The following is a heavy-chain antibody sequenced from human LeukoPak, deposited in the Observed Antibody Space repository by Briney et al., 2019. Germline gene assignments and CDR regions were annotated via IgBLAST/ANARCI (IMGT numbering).Heavy chain of an antibody. Sequence: GGSLRLSCAASVFSFSTYAMSWVRQAPGKGLEWVSGITGSGGSTYHADSVKGRFSISRGNSKNTLFLQMSSLRAEDSAIFYCAKGSASGRPYYFDSWGQGIMVTVSS. V-gene: IGHV3-23*01. CDR1: VFSFSTYA. CDR3: AKGSASGRPYYFDS. J-gene: IGHJ4*02. D-gene: IGHD2-15*01. CDR2: ITGSGGST.